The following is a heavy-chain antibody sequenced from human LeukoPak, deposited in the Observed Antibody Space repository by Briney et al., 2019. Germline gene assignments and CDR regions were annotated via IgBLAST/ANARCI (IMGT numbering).Heavy chain of an antibody. CDR1: GFTFSDYY. D-gene: IGHD1-26*01. CDR2: IGDSGSPI. CDR3: AKALGGYFDY. V-gene: IGHV3-11*01. Sequence: GGSLRLSCAASGFTFSDYYMSWIRQAPGKGVEWVSYIGDSGSPIYYADSVKGRFTISRDNSKNTLYLQMNSLRAEDTAVYYCAKALGGYFDYWGQGTLVTVSS. J-gene: IGHJ4*02.